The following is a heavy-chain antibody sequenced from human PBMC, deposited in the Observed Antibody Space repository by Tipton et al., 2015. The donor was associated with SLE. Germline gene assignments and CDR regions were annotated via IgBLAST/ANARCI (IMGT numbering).Heavy chain of an antibody. Sequence: LRLSCTVSGGSVRSGGYYWNWIPQQPGKGLQWIGCISYTGSTYHNPSLKSRVSISVDTSKNHVSLKLNSVTAADTAVYYCARGTYSSSSTPDFWGRGTLITVSS. CDR2: ISYTGST. V-gene: IGHV4-31*02. CDR3: ARGTYSSSSTPDF. D-gene: IGHD6-6*01. J-gene: IGHJ4*02. CDR1: GGSVRSGGYY.